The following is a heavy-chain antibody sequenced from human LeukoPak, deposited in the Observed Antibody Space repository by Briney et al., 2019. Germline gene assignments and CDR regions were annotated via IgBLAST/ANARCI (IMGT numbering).Heavy chain of an antibody. Sequence: GASVTVSCTVSGYTLTELSMHWVRQAPGKGLEWMGGFDPEDGETIYAQKFQGRVTMTEDTSTDTAYMELSSLRSEDTAVYYCATGVDTAMESLLDYWGQGTLVTVSS. CDR2: FDPEDGET. D-gene: IGHD5-18*01. J-gene: IGHJ4*02. CDR3: ATGVDTAMESLLDY. V-gene: IGHV1-24*01. CDR1: GYTLTELS.